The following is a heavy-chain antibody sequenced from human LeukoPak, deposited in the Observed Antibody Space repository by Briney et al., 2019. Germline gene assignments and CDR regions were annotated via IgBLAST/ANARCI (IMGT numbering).Heavy chain of an antibody. CDR2: VSPDGISK. CDR1: GFTLSSSPA. J-gene: IGHJ3*01. CDR3: ARGAYSSGRCDVFDV. V-gene: IGHV3-30-3*01. D-gene: IGHD3-22*01. Sequence: PGRSLRLSCAASGFTLSSSPAMHWVRQAPGKGLEWVAAVSPDGISKYFADSVKGRFTISVDISNNALYLEMNSLRLEDTAVYYCARGAYSSGRCDVFDVWGQGTMVTVCS.